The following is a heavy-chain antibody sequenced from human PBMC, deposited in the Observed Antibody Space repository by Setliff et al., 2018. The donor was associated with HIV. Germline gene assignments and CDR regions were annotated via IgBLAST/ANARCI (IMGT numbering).Heavy chain of an antibody. V-gene: IGHV4-4*07. J-gene: IGHJ3*01. CDR1: GGSISSYY. Sequence: SETLSLTCTVSGGSISSYYWSWIRQPAGKGLEWIGRIYTTGSTNYNPSLKSRVTMSIDTSKNQFSLNVSSVTAADTAVYYCARGWGHDGFDFWGQGTMVTVSS. D-gene: IGHD7-27*01. CDR3: ARGWGHDGFDF. CDR2: IYTTGST.